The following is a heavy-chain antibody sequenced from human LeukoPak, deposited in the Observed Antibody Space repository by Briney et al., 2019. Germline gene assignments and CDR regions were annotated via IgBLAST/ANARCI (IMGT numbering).Heavy chain of an antibody. J-gene: IGHJ4*02. V-gene: IGHV1-8*01. Sequence: ASVKVSCKASGYTFTSYDINWVRQATGQGFEWMGWMSPNSGNTGYAQKFQGRVTMTRSTSMSTAYMELSSLSSEDTAVYYCARHRWLADLYHFDYWGQGTLVTVSS. CDR2: MSPNSGNT. CDR1: GYTFTSYD. D-gene: IGHD6-19*01. CDR3: ARHRWLADLYHFDY.